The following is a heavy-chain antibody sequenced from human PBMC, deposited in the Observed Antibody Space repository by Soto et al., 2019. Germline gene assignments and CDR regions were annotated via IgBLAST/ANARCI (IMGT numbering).Heavy chain of an antibody. CDR3: AKDNHRPTYYDFWSGYNPTNWFDP. D-gene: IGHD3-3*01. J-gene: IGHJ5*02. V-gene: IGHV3-23*01. CDR2: ISGSGGST. CDR1: GFTFSSYA. Sequence: GGSLRLSCAASGFTFSSYAMSWVRQAPGKGLEWVSAISGSGGSTYYADSVKGRFTISRDNSKNTLYLQMNSLRAEDTAVYYCAKDNHRPTYYDFWSGYNPTNWFDPWGQGTLVT.